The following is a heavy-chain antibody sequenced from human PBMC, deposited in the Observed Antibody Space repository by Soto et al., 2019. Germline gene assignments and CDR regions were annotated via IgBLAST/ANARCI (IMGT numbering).Heavy chain of an antibody. Sequence: SETLSLTCTVSGGSISSSSYYWGWIRQPPGKGLEWIGSIYYSGSTYYNPSLKSRVTISVDTSKNQFSLKLSSVTAADTAVYYCATDGSGQAGSAPLRFLEWTPYYYYYYMDVWGKGTTVTVSS. CDR2: IYYSGST. CDR3: ATDGSGQAGSAPLRFLEWTPYYYYYYMDV. D-gene: IGHD3-3*01. J-gene: IGHJ6*03. CDR1: GGSISSSSYY. V-gene: IGHV4-39*01.